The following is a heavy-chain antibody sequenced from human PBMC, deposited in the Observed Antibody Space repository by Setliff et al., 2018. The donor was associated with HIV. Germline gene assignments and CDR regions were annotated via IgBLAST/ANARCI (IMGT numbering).Heavy chain of an antibody. Sequence: PSVKVSCKASGYTFTGYYMHWVRQAPGQGLEWMGWINPNSGGTNYAQKFQGRVTMTRDTSISTAYMELSRLRSDDTAVYYCARETLRWKSRAFDIWGQGTMVTVSS. V-gene: IGHV1-2*02. J-gene: IGHJ3*02. CDR2: INPNSGGT. CDR3: ARETLRWKSRAFDI. CDR1: GYTFTGYY. D-gene: IGHD4-17*01.